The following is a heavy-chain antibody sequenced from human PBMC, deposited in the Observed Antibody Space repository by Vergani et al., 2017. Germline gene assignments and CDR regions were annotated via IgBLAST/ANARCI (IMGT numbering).Heavy chain of an antibody. V-gene: IGHV4-38-2*01. J-gene: IGHJ2*01. D-gene: IGHD2-21*01. CDR1: GYSIGSGFY. Sequence: QVRLAESGPGLVKPSETLSLTCSVSGYSIGSGFYWAWIRQSPGEGLQWLTGIHNRGKTYHNPSLKSRVSVSLDTSKNRFSLNLTSVTATDTAVYYCARSQGDYWYFDLWGPGSLVTVSS. CDR3: ARSQGDYWYFDL. CDR2: IHNRGKT.